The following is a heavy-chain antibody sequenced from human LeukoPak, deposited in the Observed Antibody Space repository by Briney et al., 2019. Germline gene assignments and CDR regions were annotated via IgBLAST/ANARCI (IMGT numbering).Heavy chain of an antibody. J-gene: IGHJ6*03. CDR1: GGSISSYY. V-gene: IGHV4-59*01. CDR3: ARSSSEYSSSWYAPYYYYYYYMDV. D-gene: IGHD6-13*01. Sequence: PSETLSLTCTVSGGSISSYYWSWIRQPPGKGLEWIGYIYYSGSTNYNPSLKSRVTISVDTSKNQFSLKLSSVTAADTAVHYCARSSSEYSSSWYAPYYYYYYYMDVWGKGTTVTVSS. CDR2: IYYSGST.